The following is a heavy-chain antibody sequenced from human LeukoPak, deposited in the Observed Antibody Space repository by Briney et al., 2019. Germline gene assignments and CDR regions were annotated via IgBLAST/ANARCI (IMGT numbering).Heavy chain of an antibody. CDR2: INHSGST. V-gene: IGHV4-34*01. Sequence: SETLSLTCAVYGGSFSGYSRSWIRQPPGKGLEWIGEINHSGSTNYNPSLKSRVTISVDTSKNQFSLKLSSVTAADTAVYYCARAVMGLDYWGQGTLVTVSS. CDR1: GGSFSGYS. J-gene: IGHJ4*02. D-gene: IGHD2-21*01. CDR3: ARAVMGLDY.